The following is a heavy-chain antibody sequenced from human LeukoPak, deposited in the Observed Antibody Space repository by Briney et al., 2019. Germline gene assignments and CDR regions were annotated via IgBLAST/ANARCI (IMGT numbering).Heavy chain of an antibody. D-gene: IGHD1-26*01. CDR2: SDGSRT. Sequence: GGSLRLSCAASGFTFSSYSMNWVRQAPGKGLVWVSRSDGSRTNYADSVKGRFTISRDNAKNTVYLQMNSLTDEDTAIYYCTRGKVGTWGYFDLWGRGTLVTVSS. CDR1: GFTFSSYS. CDR3: TRGKVGTWGYFDL. V-gene: IGHV3-74*01. J-gene: IGHJ2*01.